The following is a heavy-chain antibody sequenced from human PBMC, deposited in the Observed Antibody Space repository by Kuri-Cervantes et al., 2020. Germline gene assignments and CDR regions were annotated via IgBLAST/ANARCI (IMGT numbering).Heavy chain of an antibody. CDR2: ISGSDGST. J-gene: IGHJ4*02. V-gene: IGHV3-23*01. CDR1: GFTFSSYG. Sequence: GESLKISCAASGFTFSSYGMSWVRQAPGKGLEWVSGISGSDGSTYYADSVKGRFTISRDNSKNTLYLQMNSLRAEDTAVDYCARGGRGYYYFDYWGQGTLVTVSS. CDR3: ARGGRGYYYFDY. D-gene: IGHD3-22*01.